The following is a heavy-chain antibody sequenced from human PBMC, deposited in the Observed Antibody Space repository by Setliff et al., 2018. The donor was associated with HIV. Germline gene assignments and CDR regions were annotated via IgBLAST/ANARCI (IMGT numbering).Heavy chain of an antibody. CDR2: IYTTGST. Sequence: TLSLTCTVSGGSISSSSYYWTWIRQPAGKGLEWIGRIYTTGSTNYNPSLKSRVTISVDTSKNQFSLKLSSVTAADTAVYYCARQDQYDDSGYYVGFYDMDVWGQGTTVTVSS. V-gene: IGHV4-61*02. CDR3: ARQDQYDDSGYYVGFYDMDV. J-gene: IGHJ6*02. D-gene: IGHD3-22*01. CDR1: GGSISSSSYY.